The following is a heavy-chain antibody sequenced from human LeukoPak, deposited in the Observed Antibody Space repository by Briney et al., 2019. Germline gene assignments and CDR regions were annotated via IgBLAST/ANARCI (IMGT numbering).Heavy chain of an antibody. D-gene: IGHD5-12*01. J-gene: IGHJ6*02. CDR1: GYSFSKYW. CDR3: GRYGLSGNGYTSYFYYGMDF. V-gene: IGHV5-51*01. Sequence: GESLKISCTASGYSFSKYWIGWVRQTPGKGLEWMGFIYSDESLIRYSPSFEGQVTISADNSINTDYLQWNSLKASDTAMYYCGRYGLSGNGYTSYFYYGMDFRGQGTAVTVSS. CDR2: IYSDESLI.